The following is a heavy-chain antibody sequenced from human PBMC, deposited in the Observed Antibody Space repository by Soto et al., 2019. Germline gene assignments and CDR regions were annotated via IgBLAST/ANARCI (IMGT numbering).Heavy chain of an antibody. V-gene: IGHV4-39*01. D-gene: IGHD2-21*02. Sequence: SETLSLTCIVSGESISSSSYYWGWIRQPPGKGLEWIGSIHYSGRTYYNPSFKSRVTISIDTSKNQFTLKLSSVTATDTAVYYCARQRTTVVTQAYFDHWGQGALVTVSS. CDR1: GESISSSSYY. J-gene: IGHJ4*02. CDR3: ARQRTTVVTQAYFDH. CDR2: IHYSGRT.